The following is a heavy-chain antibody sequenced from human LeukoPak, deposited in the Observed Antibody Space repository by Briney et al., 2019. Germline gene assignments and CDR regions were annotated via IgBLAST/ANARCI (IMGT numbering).Heavy chain of an antibody. CDR3: ARDIPNYDFWSGYYTGYYYGMDV. J-gene: IGHJ6*02. Sequence: ASVKVSCKASGYTFTGYYMHWVRQAPGQGLEWMGWINPNSGGTNYAQKFQGRVTMTRDTSISTAYMELSSLRSEDTAVYYCARDIPNYDFWSGYYTGYYYGMDVWGQGTTVTVSS. D-gene: IGHD3-3*01. CDR2: INPNSGGT. CDR1: GYTFTGYY. V-gene: IGHV1-2*02.